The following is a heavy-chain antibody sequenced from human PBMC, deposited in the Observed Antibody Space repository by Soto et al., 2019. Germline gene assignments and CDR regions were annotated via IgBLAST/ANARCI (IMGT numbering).Heavy chain of an antibody. V-gene: IGHV1-2*02. CDR3: GRGRSGQIVVFY. Sequence: ASVKVFFKASGYTFTGHYIHWVRQAPEQGPEWMGEIGPESGATRYAQKFQGRVTMTRDTSITTVYMELKNLSPDDTAVYYCGRGRSGQIVVFYWGQGTPVTVSS. CDR1: GYTFTGHY. CDR2: IGPESGAT. J-gene: IGHJ4*02. D-gene: IGHD1-26*01.